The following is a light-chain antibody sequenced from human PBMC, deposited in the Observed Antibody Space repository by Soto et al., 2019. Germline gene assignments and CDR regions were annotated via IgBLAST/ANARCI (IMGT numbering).Light chain of an antibody. Sequence: EIVLTQSPGTLSLSPGERATLSCGTSQSVSSSYLAWYQQKPGQAPRLLIYGASSRATGIPDRFSGSGSGTDFTLTISRLEPEDFAVYYCQQYGSSPPLTFGGGTKGDIK. V-gene: IGKV3-20*01. J-gene: IGKJ4*01. CDR3: QQYGSSPPLT. CDR1: QSVSSSY. CDR2: GAS.